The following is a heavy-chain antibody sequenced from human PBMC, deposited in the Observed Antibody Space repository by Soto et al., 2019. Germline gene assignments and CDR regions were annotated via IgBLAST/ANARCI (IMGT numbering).Heavy chain of an antibody. Sequence: SETLSLTCAVYGGSFSGYYWSWIRQPPGKGLEWIGEINHSGSTNYNPSLKSRVTISVDTSKNQFSLKLSSVTAADTAVYYGARGYCSSTSCERGGWFDPWGQGTLVTVSS. D-gene: IGHD2-2*01. CDR3: ARGYCSSTSCERGGWFDP. J-gene: IGHJ5*02. CDR2: INHSGST. CDR1: GGSFSGYY. V-gene: IGHV4-34*01.